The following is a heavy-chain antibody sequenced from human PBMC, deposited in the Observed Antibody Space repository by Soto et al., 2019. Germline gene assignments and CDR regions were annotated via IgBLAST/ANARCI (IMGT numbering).Heavy chain of an antibody. CDR1: GFTFSSYG. Sequence: PGGSLRLSCAASGFTFSSYGMHWVRQAPGEGLEWVAVISYDGSNKYYADSVKGRFTISRDNSKNTLYLQMNSLRAEDTAVYYCAKDWEAYYYDSSGYPVFDPWGQGTLVTVSS. CDR2: ISYDGSNK. D-gene: IGHD3-22*01. J-gene: IGHJ5*02. V-gene: IGHV3-30*18. CDR3: AKDWEAYYYDSSGYPVFDP.